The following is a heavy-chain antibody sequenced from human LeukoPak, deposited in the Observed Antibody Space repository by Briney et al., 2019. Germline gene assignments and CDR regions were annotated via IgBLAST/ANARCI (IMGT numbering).Heavy chain of an antibody. V-gene: IGHV3-53*01. Sequence: PGGSLRLSCAASGFTVSSNYMSWGRQAPGKGLEWVSALYSGGATYYADSVKGRFTISRDNSKNTLYLQMNSLRAEDTAVYYCARDGISQYYFYGMDVWGQGTTVTVS. CDR1: GFTVSSNY. D-gene: IGHD2-21*01. CDR3: ARDGISQYYFYGMDV. CDR2: LYSGGAT. J-gene: IGHJ6*02.